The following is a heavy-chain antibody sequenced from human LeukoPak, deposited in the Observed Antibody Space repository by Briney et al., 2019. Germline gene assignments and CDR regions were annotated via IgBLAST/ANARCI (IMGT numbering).Heavy chain of an antibody. CDR2: INHSGST. CDR1: GGSFSGYY. CDR3: ARCPRKTMLVVVPRPYYGMDV. Sequence: SETLSLTCAVYGGSFSGYYWSWIRQPPGKGLEWIGEINHSGSTNYNPSLKSRVTISVDTSKNQFSLKLSSVTAADTAVYYCARCPRKTMLVVVPRPYYGMDVWGQGTTVTVSS. D-gene: IGHD3-22*01. V-gene: IGHV4-34*01. J-gene: IGHJ6*02.